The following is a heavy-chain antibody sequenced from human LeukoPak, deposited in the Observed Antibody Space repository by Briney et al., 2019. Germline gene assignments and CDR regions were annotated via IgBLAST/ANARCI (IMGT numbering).Heavy chain of an antibody. V-gene: IGHV3-30*18. CDR2: ISYDGSNK. D-gene: IGHD3-10*01. J-gene: IGHJ4*02. Sequence: GGSLRLSCAASGFTFSSYGMHWVRQAPGKGLEWVAVISYDGSNKYYADSVKGRFTISRDNSKNTLYLQMNSLRAEDTAVYYCAKINNVLLWFGEPQTYFDYWGQGTLVTVSS. CDR1: GFTFSSYG. CDR3: AKINNVLLWFGEPQTYFDY.